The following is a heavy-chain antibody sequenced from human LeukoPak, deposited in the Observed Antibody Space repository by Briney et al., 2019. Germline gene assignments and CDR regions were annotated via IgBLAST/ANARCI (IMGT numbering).Heavy chain of an antibody. D-gene: IGHD6-13*01. J-gene: IGHJ4*02. Sequence: SETLSLTCTVSGGSISSSSYYWGWIRQPPGKGLEWIGSIYYSGSTYYNPSLKSRVTISVDTSKNQFSLKLSSVTAADTAVYYCARILGSEGQLEAPPHFDYWGQGTLVTVSS. CDR2: IYYSGST. CDR3: ARILGSEGQLEAPPHFDY. V-gene: IGHV4-39*01. CDR1: GGSISSSSYY.